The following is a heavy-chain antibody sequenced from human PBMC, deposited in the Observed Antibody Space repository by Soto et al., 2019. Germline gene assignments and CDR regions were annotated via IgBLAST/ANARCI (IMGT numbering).Heavy chain of an antibody. J-gene: IGHJ4*02. V-gene: IGHV3-30-3*01. Sequence: QVQLVESGGGVVQPGRSLRLSCAVSGFSFNSFAMHWVRQAPGKGLEWVAVISFDGSSKYYADSVKGRFTISRDNSRNTLALQMNSLRGDDTAVYYCARGDSGGPSGYCDYWGQGTLVTVSS. CDR2: ISFDGSSK. D-gene: IGHD2-15*01. CDR1: GFSFNSFA. CDR3: ARGDSGGPSGYCDY.